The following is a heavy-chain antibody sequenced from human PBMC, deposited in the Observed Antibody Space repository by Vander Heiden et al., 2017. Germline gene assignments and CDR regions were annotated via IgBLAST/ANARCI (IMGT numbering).Heavy chain of an antibody. D-gene: IGHD3-22*01. CDR1: GFTFSSYA. Sequence: EVQLLESGGGLVQPGGSLRLSCAASGFTFSSYAMSWVSQAPGKGLEWVSAISGSGGSTYYADTVKGRFTISRDNSKNTVYLQMNRMRADDTAVYYCARDYDYSSGYYDYWVHGPLVAVCS. V-gene: IGHV3-23*01. J-gene: IGHJ4*01. CDR3: ARDYDYSSGYYDY. CDR2: ISGSGGST.